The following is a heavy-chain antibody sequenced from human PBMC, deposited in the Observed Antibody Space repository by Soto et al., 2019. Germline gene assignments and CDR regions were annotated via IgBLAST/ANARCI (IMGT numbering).Heavy chain of an antibody. CDR1: GGSFSGYY. J-gene: IGHJ5*02. V-gene: IGHV4-34*01. CDR2: INHSGST. Sequence: QVQLQQWGAGLLKPSETLSLTCVVYGGSFSGYYWSWIRQPPGKGLEWIGEINHSGSTNYNPSLNSRVTISIDAPKNQFSLKLSSVTAADTAVYYCVKGGGSLWSWGQGTLVTVSS. CDR3: VKGGGSLWS. D-gene: IGHD3-10*01.